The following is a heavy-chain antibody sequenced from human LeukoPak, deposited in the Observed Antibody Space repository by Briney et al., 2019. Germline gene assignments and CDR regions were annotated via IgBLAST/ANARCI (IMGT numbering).Heavy chain of an antibody. J-gene: IGHJ5*02. Sequence: SETLSLTCAVYGGSFNDNYWTWIRQSPGKGLEWIGEINHSGSTNYNPSLKSRITMSVDTSKNQFSLKLSSVTAADTAVYYCARDRLQLQSWGQGTLVTVSS. V-gene: IGHV4-34*10. CDR1: GGSFNDNY. CDR2: INHSGST. D-gene: IGHD5-24*01. CDR3: ARDRLQLQS.